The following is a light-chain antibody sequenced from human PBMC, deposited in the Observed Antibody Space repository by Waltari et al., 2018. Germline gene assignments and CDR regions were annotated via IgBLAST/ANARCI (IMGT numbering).Light chain of an antibody. CDR3: AAWDDSLSNFV. Sequence: QSVLTQPPSASGTPGQKVTISCSGGSSNIGGNYVYWYQQPPGTAPKLLTYKGNQRPSGVPDRFSGSKSGTSASLAISGRRSEDEGHYYCAAWDDSLSNFVFGTGTKVTVL. V-gene: IGLV1-47*01. J-gene: IGLJ1*01. CDR1: SSNIGGNY. CDR2: KGN.